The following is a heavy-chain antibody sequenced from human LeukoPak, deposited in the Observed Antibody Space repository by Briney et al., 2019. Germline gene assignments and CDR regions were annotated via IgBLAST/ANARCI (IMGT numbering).Heavy chain of an antibody. V-gene: IGHV1-2*02. J-gene: IGHJ5*02. D-gene: IGHD2-8*01. CDR1: GYSFIDYF. CDR3: ARDVMMGYEQGWFDP. CDR2: INPNTGDT. Sequence: ASVKVSCKASGYSFIDYFIHWVRQAPGQGLECMGWINPNTGDTRYVQKFQGRVTMTRDTSISTVYMELSGLNSDDTAIYFCARDVMMGYEQGWFDPWGQGTLVTVST.